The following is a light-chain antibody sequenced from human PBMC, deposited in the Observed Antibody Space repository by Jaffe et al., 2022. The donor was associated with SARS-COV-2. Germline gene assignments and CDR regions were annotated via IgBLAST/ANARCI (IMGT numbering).Light chain of an antibody. CDR3: QQYAGSPPWT. V-gene: IGKV3-20*01. CDR1: QRVSSSY. Sequence: ENVLTQSPGTLSLSPGERATLSCRASQRVSSSYLAWYQQKPGQAPRLLIYDASSRATGIPDRFSGSGSGTDFTLTISRLEPEDFAVYYCQQYAGSPPWTFGQGTKVEI. J-gene: IGKJ1*01. CDR2: DAS.